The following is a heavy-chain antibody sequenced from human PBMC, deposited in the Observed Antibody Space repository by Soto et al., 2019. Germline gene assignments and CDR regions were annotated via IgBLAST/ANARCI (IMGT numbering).Heavy chain of an antibody. CDR1: GGSISTYY. CDR3: ARMRNILTGYPGRFDY. D-gene: IGHD3-9*01. V-gene: IGHV4-59*01. J-gene: IGHJ4*02. Sequence: QVQLQESGPGLVKPSETLSLTCTVSGGSISTYYWSWIRQPPGKGLEWIGYIYYSGSTNYNPSLMCRVALSVATSKSQFALKLRSVTAADTAVYYCARMRNILTGYPGRFDYWGQGALVTVSS. CDR2: IYYSGST.